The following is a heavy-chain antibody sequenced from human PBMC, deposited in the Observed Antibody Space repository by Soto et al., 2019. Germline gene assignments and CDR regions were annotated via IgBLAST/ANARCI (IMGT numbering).Heavy chain of an antibody. CDR2: ISGSNGRT. J-gene: IGHJ5*02. V-gene: IGHV3-23*01. D-gene: IGHD3-10*01. CDR3: AKYYYASGSNWFDP. Sequence: GSLRLSCAASGFTLSISDMCWVRQAPGKGLEWVSSISGSNGRTYYADSVKGRFTISRDHSKNMLYLEMSSLRVVDTALYYCAKYYYASGSNWFDPWGRGTLVTVSS. CDR1: GFTLSISD.